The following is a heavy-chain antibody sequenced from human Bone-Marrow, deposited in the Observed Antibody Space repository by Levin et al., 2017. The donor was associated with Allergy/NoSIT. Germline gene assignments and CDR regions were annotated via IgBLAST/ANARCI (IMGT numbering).Heavy chain of an antibody. CDR2: IYTSGSV. J-gene: IGHJ5*02. D-gene: IGHD6-13*01. CDR3: ARGVAAAGAGLGWFDP. V-gene: IGHV4-61*02. CDR1: GGSITSGTYY. Sequence: SETLSLTCIVSGGSITSGTYYWSWLRQPAGERLEWLGRIYTSGSVYYKPSLRSRVTISMDTSKNQFSLKPSSVTAADTALYYCARGVAAAGAGLGWFDPWGQGTLVTVSS.